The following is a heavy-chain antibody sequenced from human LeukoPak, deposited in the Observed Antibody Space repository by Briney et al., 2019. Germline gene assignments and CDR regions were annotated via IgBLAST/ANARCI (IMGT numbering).Heavy chain of an antibody. CDR2: IYYSGST. CDR3: ARFCSGGSCYSGNFDY. J-gene: IGHJ4*02. Sequence: SETLSLTCTVSGGSIISYYWSWIRQPPGKGLEWIGYIYYSGSTNYNPSLKSRVTISVDTSKNQFSLKLSSVTAADTAVYYCARFCSGGSCYSGNFDYWGQGTLVTVSS. D-gene: IGHD2-15*01. CDR1: GGSIISYY. V-gene: IGHV4-59*01.